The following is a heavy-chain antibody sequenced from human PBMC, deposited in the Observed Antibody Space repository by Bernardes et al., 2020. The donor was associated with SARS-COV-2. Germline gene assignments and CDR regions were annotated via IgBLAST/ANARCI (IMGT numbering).Heavy chain of an antibody. V-gene: IGHV3-23*01. CDR3: TKCVVGYYAVDV. D-gene: IGHD1-26*01. CDR2: ISGSGGST. Sequence: GGSLRLSCAASGFTFTKYAMSWVRQAPGKGLEWVAGISGSGGSTYYADSVKGRFTISRDNSQNTLFLQLNSLRVEDAAVYFCTKCVVGYYAVDVWGQGTTVTVSS. CDR1: GFTFTKYA. J-gene: IGHJ6*02.